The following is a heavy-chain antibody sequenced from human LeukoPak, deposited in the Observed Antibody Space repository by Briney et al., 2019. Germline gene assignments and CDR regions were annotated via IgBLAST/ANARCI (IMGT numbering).Heavy chain of an antibody. CDR3: ARDQGGYGYYYMDV. Sequence: GGSLRLSCAADGFTFSNYWMGWVRQAPGKGLEWVANIKQDRSEEYYVDSVKGRFTISRDNAKNSLYLQMNSLRAEDTAVYYCARDQGGYGYYYMDVWGKGTTVTVSS. CDR2: IKQDRSEE. D-gene: IGHD5-18*01. CDR1: GFTFSNYW. J-gene: IGHJ6*03. V-gene: IGHV3-7*01.